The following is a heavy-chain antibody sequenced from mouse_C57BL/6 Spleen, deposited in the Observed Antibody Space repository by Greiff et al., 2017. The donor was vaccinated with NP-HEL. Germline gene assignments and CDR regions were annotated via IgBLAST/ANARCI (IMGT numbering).Heavy chain of an antibody. J-gene: IGHJ4*01. D-gene: IGHD2-2*01. CDR3: ARKAVSTMVTTHYAMDY. V-gene: IGHV5-17*01. CDR1: GFTFSDYG. Sequence: EVMLVESGGGLVKPGGSLKLSCAASGFTFSDYGMHWVRQAPEKGLEWVAYISSGSSTIYYADTVKGRFTISRDNAKNTLFLQMTSLRSEDTAMYYCARKAVSTMVTTHYAMDYWGQGTSVTVSS. CDR2: ISSGSSTI.